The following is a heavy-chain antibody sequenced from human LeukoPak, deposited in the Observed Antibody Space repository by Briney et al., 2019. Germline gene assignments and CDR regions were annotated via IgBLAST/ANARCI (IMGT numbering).Heavy chain of an antibody. Sequence: SETLSPTCAVSGGSISSGGYSWSWIRQPPGKGLEWIGYIYHSGSTYYNPSLKSRVTISVDRSKNQFSLKLSSVTAADTAVYYCARGYYDSSGYYLFDYWGQGTLVTVSS. CDR1: GGSISSGGYS. D-gene: IGHD3-22*01. J-gene: IGHJ4*02. CDR2: IYHSGST. V-gene: IGHV4-30-2*01. CDR3: ARGYYDSSGYYLFDY.